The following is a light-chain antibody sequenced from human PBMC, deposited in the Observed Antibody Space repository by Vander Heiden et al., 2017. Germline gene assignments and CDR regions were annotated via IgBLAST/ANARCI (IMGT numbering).Light chain of an antibody. CDR2: AAS. J-gene: IGKJ1*01. V-gene: IGKV1-39*01. CDR1: PSISSY. CDR3: PQSYSTRT. Sequence: DIQMTQSPSSLSASVGDRVTITCRAMPSISSYLNWYQQKPGKAPKLLIYAASSLQSWVPSRFSGSGSGTDFTLTISSLQPEDFATYYCPQSYSTRTFGQGTQVEIK.